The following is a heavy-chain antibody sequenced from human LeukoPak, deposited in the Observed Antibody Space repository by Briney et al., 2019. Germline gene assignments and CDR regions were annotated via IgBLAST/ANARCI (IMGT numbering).Heavy chain of an antibody. CDR2: ISTDNGNT. CDR3: ARGADRTLFGMDV. J-gene: IGHJ6*02. CDR1: GYSFTSYG. Sequence: ASVKVSCKSSGYSFTSYGINWVRQAPGQGLEWMGWISTDNGNTDYAQNLQGRVTMTTDTSTSTAYMEVRSLGSDDTAVYYCARGADRTLFGMDVWGQGTTVTVSS. D-gene: IGHD1-14*01. V-gene: IGHV1-18*04.